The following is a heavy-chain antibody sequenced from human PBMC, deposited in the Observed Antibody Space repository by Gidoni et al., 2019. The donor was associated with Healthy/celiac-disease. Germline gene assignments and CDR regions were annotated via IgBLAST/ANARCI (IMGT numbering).Heavy chain of an antibody. CDR2: ISGSGGST. CDR3: AKDFYSSSYYFDY. V-gene: IGHV3-23*01. D-gene: IGHD6-6*01. Sequence: EVQLLESGGGLVQPGGSLRLSCAASGFPFSSDAMSWVRQAPGKGLEWVSAISGSGGSTYYADSVKGRFTISRDNSKNTLYLQMNSLRAEDTAVYYCAKDFYSSSYYFDYWGQGTLVTVSS. CDR1: GFPFSSDA. J-gene: IGHJ4*02.